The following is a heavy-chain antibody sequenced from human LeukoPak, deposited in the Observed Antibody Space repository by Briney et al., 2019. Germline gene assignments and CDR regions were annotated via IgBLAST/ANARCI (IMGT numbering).Heavy chain of an antibody. CDR3: AREFCNGGSCYSGSFDP. V-gene: IGHV1-18*04. CDR2: INPNSGNT. CDR1: GYTFTGYY. J-gene: IGHJ5*02. D-gene: IGHD2-15*01. Sequence: ASVKVSCKASGYTFTGYYMHWVRQAPGQGLEWMGWINPNSGNTNYAQKLQTRVTMTTGTSTSAAYMELRSLRSDDTAVYYCAREFCNGGSCYSGSFDPWGQGTLVTVSS.